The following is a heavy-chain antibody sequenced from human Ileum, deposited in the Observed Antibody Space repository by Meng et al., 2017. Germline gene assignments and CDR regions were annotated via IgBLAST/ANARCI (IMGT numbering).Heavy chain of an antibody. Sequence: QVQLQESGPGLVKPSWTLSLTCAVSGGSISSSIWWSWVRQPPEKGLEWMGEIHHSGTTNYSPSLKSRLTISVDKSKNQFSLKLQSVTAADTAVYFCARGVVSGSHYNTYWGQGILVTVSS. CDR2: IHHSGTT. J-gene: IGHJ4*02. D-gene: IGHD3-10*01. V-gene: IGHV4-4*02. CDR1: GGSISSSIW. CDR3: ARGVVSGSHYNTY.